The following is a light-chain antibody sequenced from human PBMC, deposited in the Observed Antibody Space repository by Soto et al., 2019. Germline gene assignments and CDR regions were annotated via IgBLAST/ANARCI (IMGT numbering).Light chain of an antibody. Sequence: DIQMTQSPSTLSASVGDRVTITCRASQSISSWLAWYQQKPGKAPKLLIYKASSLESGVPSRFSGSGSGTEFTLTISRLQPDDFATYYCQKYNSYSPLTFGGGTKVDIK. J-gene: IGKJ4*01. CDR2: KAS. V-gene: IGKV1-5*03. CDR3: QKYNSYSPLT. CDR1: QSISSW.